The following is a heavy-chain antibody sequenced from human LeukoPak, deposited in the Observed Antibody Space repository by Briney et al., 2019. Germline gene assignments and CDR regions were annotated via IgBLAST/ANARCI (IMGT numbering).Heavy chain of an antibody. CDR3: ARDRGIAAAALDY. Sequence: GGSLRLSCAASGFTFSSYSINWVRQAPGKGLEWVSSISSFSSYIYYADSVKGRFTISRDNSKNTLYLQMNSLRAEDTAVYYCARDRGIAAAALDYWGQGTLVTVSS. J-gene: IGHJ4*02. D-gene: IGHD6-13*01. CDR1: GFTFSSYS. V-gene: IGHV3-21*01. CDR2: ISSFSSYI.